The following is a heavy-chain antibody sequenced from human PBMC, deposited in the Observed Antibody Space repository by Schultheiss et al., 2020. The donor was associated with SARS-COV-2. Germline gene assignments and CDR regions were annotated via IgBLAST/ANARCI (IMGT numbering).Heavy chain of an antibody. CDR1: GFTFDDYA. V-gene: IGHV3-33*08. J-gene: IGHJ3*02. D-gene: IGHD2-15*01. Sequence: GGSLRLSCAASGFTFDDYAMHWVRQAPGKGLEWVAVIWYDGGYKYYADSVKGRFTISRDNSKNTLYLQMGSLRAEDTAVYYCAKSERIVPKGALDIWGQGTMVTVSS. CDR3: AKSERIVPKGALDI. CDR2: IWYDGGYK.